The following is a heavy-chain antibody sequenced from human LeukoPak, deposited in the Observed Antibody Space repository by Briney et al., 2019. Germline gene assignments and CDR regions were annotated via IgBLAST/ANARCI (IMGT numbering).Heavy chain of an antibody. J-gene: IGHJ5*02. V-gene: IGHV1-18*01. Sequence: ASVKVSCKASGYTFTSYGISWVRQAPGQGLEWMGWISAYNGNTNYAQKLQGRVTMTTDTSTSTAYMELRSLRSDDTAVYYCARDLIVVVPAAIGGNWCDPWGQGTLVTVSS. D-gene: IGHD2-2*02. CDR1: GYTFTSYG. CDR3: ARDLIVVVPAAIGGNWCDP. CDR2: ISAYNGNT.